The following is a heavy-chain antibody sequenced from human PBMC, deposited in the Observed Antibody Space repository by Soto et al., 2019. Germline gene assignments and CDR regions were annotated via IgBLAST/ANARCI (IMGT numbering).Heavy chain of an antibody. J-gene: IGHJ3*02. Sequence: SVKVSCKASGGTFSSYAISWVRQAPGQGLEWMGGIIPIFGTANYAQKFQGRVTITADESTSTAYMELSSLRSEDTAVYYCASGYSSSWSQIGAFDIWGQGTMVTVSS. CDR1: GGTFSSYA. D-gene: IGHD6-13*01. CDR2: IIPIFGTA. V-gene: IGHV1-69*13. CDR3: ASGYSSSWSQIGAFDI.